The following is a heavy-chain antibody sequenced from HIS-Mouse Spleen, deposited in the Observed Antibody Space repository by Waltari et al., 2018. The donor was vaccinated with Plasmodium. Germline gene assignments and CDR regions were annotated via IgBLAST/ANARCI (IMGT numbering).Heavy chain of an antibody. V-gene: IGHV4-34*01. CDR3: ASSGSGSYYY. CDR1: GGSFSGYY. J-gene: IGHJ4*02. CDR2: INHSGST. Sequence: QVQLQQWGAGLLKPSETLSLTCAVYGGSFSGYYWSWIRQPPGKGLEWIGEINHSGSTNYNPSLKSRVTIAVDTSKNQFSLKLSFVTAADTAVYYCASSGSGSYYYWGQGTLVTVSS. D-gene: IGHD3-10*01.